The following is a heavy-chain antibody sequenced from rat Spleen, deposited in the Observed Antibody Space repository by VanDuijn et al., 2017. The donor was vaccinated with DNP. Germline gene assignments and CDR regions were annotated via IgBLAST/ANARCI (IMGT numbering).Heavy chain of an antibody. CDR3: ARPDA. CDR1: GFTFSDYY. V-gene: IGHV5-7*01. CDR2: ISYDGSST. J-gene: IGHJ4*01. Sequence: EVQVVESGGGLVQPGRSLKLSCAASGFTFSDYYMAWVRQAPTKGLEWVATISYDGSSTYYRDSVRGRFSISRDNGKSTLYLLMDSLRSEDTATYYCARPDAWGQGTSVTVSS.